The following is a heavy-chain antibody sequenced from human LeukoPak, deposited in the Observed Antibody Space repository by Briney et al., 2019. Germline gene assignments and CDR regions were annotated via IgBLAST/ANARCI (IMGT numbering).Heavy chain of an antibody. CDR2: VNHSGYT. V-gene: IGHV4-34*01. CDR1: GVSFNDYY. CDR3: TRMTTGHDY. D-gene: IGHD4-17*01. Sequence: SETLSLTCAVSGVSFNDYYWSWVRQTPGRGLEWIGEVNHSGYTNDSPSLKSRVTLSIDTSRKQFSLNLRSVTVADTGIYYCTRMTTGHDYWGQGTLVTVSS. J-gene: IGHJ4*02.